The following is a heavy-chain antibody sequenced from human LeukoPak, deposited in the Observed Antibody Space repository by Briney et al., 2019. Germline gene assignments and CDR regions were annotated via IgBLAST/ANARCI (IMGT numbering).Heavy chain of an antibody. CDR2: IIPIFGTA. CDR1: GGTFSSYA. Sequence: SVKVSCKASGGTFSSYAISWVRQAPGQGLEWKGGIIPIFGTANCAQKFQGRVTITTDESTSTAYMELSSLRSEDTAVYYCARDYLLANNWNDVHYYYYMDGWGKGTTVTVSS. CDR3: ARDYLLANNWNDVHYYYYMDG. J-gene: IGHJ6*03. V-gene: IGHV1-69*05. D-gene: IGHD1-20*01.